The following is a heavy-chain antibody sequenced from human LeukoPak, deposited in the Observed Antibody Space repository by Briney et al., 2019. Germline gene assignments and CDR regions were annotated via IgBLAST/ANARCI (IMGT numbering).Heavy chain of an antibody. J-gene: IGHJ5*02. CDR2: ISHDGSNE. CDR3: ARDSSGSYNWFDP. CDR1: GFSFSSYA. Sequence: GGSLRLSCAASGFSFSSYAMRWVRQAPGKGLEWVAVISHDGSNEYYPDSVKGRFTISRDNSKNTLYLQMNSLRAEDTAVYYCARDSSGSYNWFDPWGQGTLVTVSS. D-gene: IGHD6-19*01. V-gene: IGHV3-30*04.